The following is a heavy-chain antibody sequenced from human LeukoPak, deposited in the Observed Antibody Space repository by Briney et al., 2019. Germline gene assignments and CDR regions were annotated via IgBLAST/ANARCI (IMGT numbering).Heavy chain of an antibody. CDR1: GFTFSDYS. CDR2: VGISSGNT. Sequence: GGSLRLSCAASGFTFSDYSMNWVRQAPGKGLEWISYVGISSGNTKYADSVKGRFTISGDSAKNSLYLQMNSLRAEDTAVYYCARVDGPTVTTMFFDSWGPGTLVTVSS. V-gene: IGHV3-48*04. CDR3: ARVDGPTVTTMFFDS. J-gene: IGHJ4*02. D-gene: IGHD4-17*01.